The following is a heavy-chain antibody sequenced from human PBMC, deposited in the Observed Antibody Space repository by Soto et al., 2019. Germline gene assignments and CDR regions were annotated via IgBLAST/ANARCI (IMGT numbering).Heavy chain of an antibody. CDR3: ARMNAESDSRSYAMDV. D-gene: IGHD1-1*01. CDR1: GFSLSNGRMG. V-gene: IGHV2-26*03. J-gene: IGHJ6*01. CDR2: FFSDAER. Sequence: GHTLVNPPETLTMTCTISGFSLSNGRMGVSWIRQPPGRALEWLAHFFSDAERSYSTSMQSRLTMSQDTSGTQVVLTMTNMDPQETGKYFCARMNAESDSRSYAMDVRGPGT.